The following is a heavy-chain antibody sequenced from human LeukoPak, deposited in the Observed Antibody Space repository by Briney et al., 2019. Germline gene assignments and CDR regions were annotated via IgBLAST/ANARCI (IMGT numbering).Heavy chain of an antibody. J-gene: IGHJ6*02. CDR2: ISGSGGST. D-gene: IGHD1-26*01. Sequence: GGSLRLSCAASGFTFSSYAMSWVRQAPGKGLEWVSSISGSGGSTCYADSVKGRFTISRDNSKNTLYLQMNSLRAEDTAVYYCAKSYSGTYNFYGMDVWGQGTTVTVSS. V-gene: IGHV3-23*01. CDR3: AKSYSGTYNFYGMDV. CDR1: GFTFSSYA.